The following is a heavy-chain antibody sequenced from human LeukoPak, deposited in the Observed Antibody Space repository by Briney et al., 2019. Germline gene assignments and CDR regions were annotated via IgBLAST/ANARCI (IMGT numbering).Heavy chain of an antibody. CDR2: INHSGST. J-gene: IGHJ1*01. V-gene: IGHV4-34*01. CDR3: ARGQATRPATYYYGSGSYYNRGYFQH. D-gene: IGHD3-10*01. Sequence: SETLSLTCAVYGGSFSGYYWSWIRQPPGKGRDWVWEINHSGSTNYNPSLKSRVTILVDTSKNQFSLKLSSVPAADTAVYSCARGQATRPATYYYGSGSYYNRGYFQHWGQGTLSPSPQ. CDR1: GGSFSGYY.